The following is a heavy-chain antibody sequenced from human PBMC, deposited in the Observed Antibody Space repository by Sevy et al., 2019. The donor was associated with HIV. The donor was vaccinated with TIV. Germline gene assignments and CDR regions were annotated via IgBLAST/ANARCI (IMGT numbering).Heavy chain of an antibody. CDR1: GFTFSSYS. CDR2: ISSSSSYI. CDR3: ARGGKEYRSGWYHRNDAFDI. J-gene: IGHJ3*02. Sequence: GGSLRLSCAASGFTFSSYSMNWVRQAPGKGLEWVSSISSSSSYIYYADSVKGRFTISRDNAKNSLYLQMNSLRAEDTAVYYCARGGKEYRSGWYHRNDAFDIWGQGTMVTVSS. D-gene: IGHD6-19*01. V-gene: IGHV3-21*01.